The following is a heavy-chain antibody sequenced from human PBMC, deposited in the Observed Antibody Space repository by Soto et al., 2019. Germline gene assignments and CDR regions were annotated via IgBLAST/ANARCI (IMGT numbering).Heavy chain of an antibody. CDR2: VSHSGTA. CDR3: ARYGGTAIWYFDI. V-gene: IGHV4-34*01. J-gene: IGHJ2*01. CDR1: GASFTGYY. D-gene: IGHD4-17*01. Sequence: QVRLQQWGAGLLKPSETLSLTCAVYGASFTGYYWTWLRQSPGKGLEWIGEVSHSGTAKYNPSLKSRVTISRDTSKSQFSLELNSVTAADTAVYYCARYGGTAIWYFDIWGRGTSVSVSS.